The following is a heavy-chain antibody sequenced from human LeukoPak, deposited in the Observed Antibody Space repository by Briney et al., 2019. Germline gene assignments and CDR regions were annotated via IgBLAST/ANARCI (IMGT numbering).Heavy chain of an antibody. J-gene: IGHJ4*02. V-gene: IGHV3-33*01. Sequence: GGSLRLSCAASGFTFSSYGMHWVRQAPGKGLEWVAVIWYDGSNKYYADSVKGRFTISRDNSKNTLYLQMYSLRAEDTAVYYCARDRATMVRGVIDYWGQGTLVTVSS. D-gene: IGHD3-10*01. CDR2: IWYDGSNK. CDR3: ARDRATMVRGVIDY. CDR1: GFTFSSYG.